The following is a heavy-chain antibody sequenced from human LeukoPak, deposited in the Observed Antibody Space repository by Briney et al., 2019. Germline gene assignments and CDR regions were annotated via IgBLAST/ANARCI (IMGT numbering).Heavy chain of an antibody. Sequence: SETLSLTCTASGGSISSTSYYWSWIRQPPGKGLEWIGYIYYSGSTNYNPSLKSRATISVDTSKNQFSLKLSSVTAADTAVYYCARRGSSWLYYFDYWGQGTLVTVSS. CDR1: GGSISSTSYY. D-gene: IGHD6-13*01. J-gene: IGHJ4*02. CDR3: ARRGSSWLYYFDY. CDR2: IYYSGST. V-gene: IGHV4-61*05.